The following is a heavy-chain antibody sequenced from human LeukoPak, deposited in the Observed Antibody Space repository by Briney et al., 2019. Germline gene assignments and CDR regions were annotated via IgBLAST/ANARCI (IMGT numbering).Heavy chain of an antibody. CDR1: GFTFSSYG. CDR3: AYTPQVAMVRNYYFDY. Sequence: PGGSLRLSCAGSGFTFSSYGMHWVRQAPGKGLEWVAVISYDGSNKYYADSVKGRFTISRDNSKNTLYLQMNSLRAEDTAVYYCAYTPQVAMVRNYYFDYWGQGTLVTVSS. D-gene: IGHD5-18*01. V-gene: IGHV3-30*03. CDR2: ISYDGSNK. J-gene: IGHJ4*02.